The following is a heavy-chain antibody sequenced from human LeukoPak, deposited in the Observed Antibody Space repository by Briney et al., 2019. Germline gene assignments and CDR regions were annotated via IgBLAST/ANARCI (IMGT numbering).Heavy chain of an antibody. CDR3: ASRPFHYGFRTHFDS. D-gene: IGHD3-10*01. CDR1: GWSFSAYY. V-gene: IGHV4-34*01. CDR2: INHSGST. Sequence: SETLSLTCAVYGWSFSAYYWNWIRQSPGKGLEWIGEINHSGSTKYNPSLKSRVSISVDKPKNQFSLRLNAVTAADAAVYYCASRPFHYGFRTHFDSWGQGTLVTVSS. J-gene: IGHJ4*02.